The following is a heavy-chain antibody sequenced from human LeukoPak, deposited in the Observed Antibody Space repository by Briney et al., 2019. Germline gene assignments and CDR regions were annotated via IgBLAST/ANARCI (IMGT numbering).Heavy chain of an antibody. CDR3: ARGSSFGVVIAY. V-gene: IGHV4-39*07. J-gene: IGHJ4*02. CDR1: GGSVSSSNYY. CDR2: IFYSGST. D-gene: IGHD3-3*01. Sequence: SETLSLTCTVSGGSVSSSNYYWDWIRQPPGKGLEWIGSIFYSGSTYYNPPLKSRATISVDTSKNQFSLKLTSVTAADTAVYYCARGSSFGVVIAYWGQGTLVTVSS.